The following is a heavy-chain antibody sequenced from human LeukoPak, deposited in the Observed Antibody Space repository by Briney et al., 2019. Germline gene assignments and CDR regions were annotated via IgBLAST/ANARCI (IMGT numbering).Heavy chain of an antibody. J-gene: IGHJ3*02. CDR1: GFTFSSYS. D-gene: IGHD2-15*01. CDR2: LSSSSNYI. V-gene: IGHV3-21*01. CDR3: ARVLFGRGRVVAATRISFGNAFDI. Sequence: GGSLRLSCAASGFTFSSYSMNWVRQAPGKGLEWVSSLSSSSNYIYYADSVKGRFTISRDNAKNSLYLQMNSLGAEDTAVYYCARVLFGRGRVVAATRISFGNAFDIWGQGTMVTVSS.